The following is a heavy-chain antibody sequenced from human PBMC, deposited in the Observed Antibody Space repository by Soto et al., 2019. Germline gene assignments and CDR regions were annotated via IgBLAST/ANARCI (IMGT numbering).Heavy chain of an antibody. CDR3: AKDPCSSCYGIEY. CDR2: ISGSGGIT. Sequence: GGSLRLSCAASGFTFSSYAMSCVRQAPGKGLEWDSAISGSGGITHYADSVKGRFTISRDNSKNTLYLQMNSLRAEDTAVYYCAKDPCSSCYGIEYWGQGTMLTVSS. D-gene: IGHD2-2*01. J-gene: IGHJ4*02. V-gene: IGHV3-23*01. CDR1: GFTFSSYA.